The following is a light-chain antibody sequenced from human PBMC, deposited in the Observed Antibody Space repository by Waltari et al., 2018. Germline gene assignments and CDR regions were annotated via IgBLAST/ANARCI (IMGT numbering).Light chain of an antibody. CDR1: QDISSA. J-gene: IGKJ1*01. Sequence: EIQMTQSPSSVSASVGDRVTLTCRAGQDISSALAWYQQKPGQAPSLLIDAVSSLQSGVASRFSGSASGTDFTLTISSLQPEALATYYCQQGSSFPPTFGQGTKVEIK. V-gene: IGKV1-12*01. CDR2: AVS. CDR3: QQGSSFPPT.